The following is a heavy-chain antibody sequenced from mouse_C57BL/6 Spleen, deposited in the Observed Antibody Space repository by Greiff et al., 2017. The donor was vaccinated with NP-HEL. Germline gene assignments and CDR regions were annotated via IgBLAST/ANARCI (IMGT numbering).Heavy chain of an antibody. CDR3: ARLDDWAWFAY. V-gene: IGHV1-7*01. Sequence: QVQLQQSGAELAKPGASVKLSCKASGYTFTSYWMHWVKQRPGQGLEWIGYINPSSGYTKYNQKFKDKATLTADKSSITSYMQLSILTYEDSAVYYCARLDDWAWFAYWGQGTLVTVSA. J-gene: IGHJ3*01. CDR1: GYTFTSYW. D-gene: IGHD4-1*01. CDR2: INPSSGYT.